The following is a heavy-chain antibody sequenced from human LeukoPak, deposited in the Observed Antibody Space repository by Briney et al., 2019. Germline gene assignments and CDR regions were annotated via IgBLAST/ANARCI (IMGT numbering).Heavy chain of an antibody. CDR1: GYTFTGYY. CDR2: INPNSGGT. Sequence: GASVKVSCKASGYTFTGYYMQWVRQAPGQGLEWMGWINPNSGGTNYAQKFQGRVTMTRDTSISTAYMELSRLRSDDTAVYYCASRLGLGGYGNWFDPWGQGTLFTVSS. D-gene: IGHD5-12*01. CDR3: ASRLGLGGYGNWFDP. J-gene: IGHJ5*02. V-gene: IGHV1-2*02.